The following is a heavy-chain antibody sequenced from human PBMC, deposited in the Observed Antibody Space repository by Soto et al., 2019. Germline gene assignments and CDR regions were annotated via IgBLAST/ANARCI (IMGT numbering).Heavy chain of an antibody. J-gene: IGHJ4*02. CDR1: GDSVSSNSAA. CDR2: TYYRSKWFY. D-gene: IGHD5-12*01. Sequence: SQTLSLTCAISGDSVSSNSAAWNWIRQSPSRGLEFLGRTYYRSKWFYDYAVSVKSRITINPDTSKNQFSLQLNSVTPEDTAMYYCVRSGRGDLDYWGQGTLVTVSS. V-gene: IGHV6-1*01. CDR3: VRSGRGDLDY.